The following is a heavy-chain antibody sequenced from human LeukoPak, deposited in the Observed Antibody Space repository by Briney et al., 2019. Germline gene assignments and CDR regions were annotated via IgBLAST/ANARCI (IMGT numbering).Heavy chain of an antibody. CDR1: GGSISSYY. V-gene: IGHV4-34*01. CDR2: INHSGST. Sequence: SETLSLTCTVSGGSISSYYWSWIRQPPGKGLEWIGEINHSGSTNYNPSLKSRVTISVDTSKNQFSLKLNSVTAADTAVYYCARFTSSWPNWFDPWGQGTLVTVSS. J-gene: IGHJ5*02. CDR3: ARFTSSWPNWFDP. D-gene: IGHD6-13*01.